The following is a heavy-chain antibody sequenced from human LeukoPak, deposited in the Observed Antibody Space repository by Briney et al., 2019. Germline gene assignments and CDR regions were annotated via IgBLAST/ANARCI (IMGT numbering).Heavy chain of an antibody. J-gene: IGHJ1*01. CDR1: GGSISSSNW. CDR3: ARQAGSYSREYFQH. Sequence: SETLSLTCAVSGGSISSSNWWSWVRQPPGKGLEWIGEIYHSGSTNYNPSLKSRVTISVDKSKNQFSLKLTSVTAADTAVYYCARQAGSYSREYFQHWGQGTLVTVSS. V-gene: IGHV4-4*02. CDR2: IYHSGST. D-gene: IGHD1-26*01.